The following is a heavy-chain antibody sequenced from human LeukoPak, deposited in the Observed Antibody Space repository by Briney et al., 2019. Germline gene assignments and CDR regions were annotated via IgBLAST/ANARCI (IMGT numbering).Heavy chain of an antibody. CDR2: IKQDGSEK. Sequence: GGSLRLSCAASGFTFSSYWMSWVRQAPGKGLEWVANIKQDGSEKYYVDSVKSRFTISRDNAKNSLYLQMNSLRAEDTAVYYCARDGSSWIHYFDYWGQGTLVTVSS. D-gene: IGHD6-13*01. CDR3: ARDGSSWIHYFDY. CDR1: GFTFSSYW. J-gene: IGHJ4*02. V-gene: IGHV3-7*01.